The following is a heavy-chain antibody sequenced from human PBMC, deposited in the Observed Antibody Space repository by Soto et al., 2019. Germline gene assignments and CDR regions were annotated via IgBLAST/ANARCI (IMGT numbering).Heavy chain of an antibody. CDR1: GGSISDIF. V-gene: IGHV4-59*08. CDR3: AKWVSPHRAFDL. J-gene: IGHJ3*01. CDR2: AHYSRTA. Sequence: QVQLQESGPGLVLPSETLSLTCSVTGGSISDIFWNWVRRPPGKGLEWIGYAHYSRTAKYNPSLKSRVTMSLDSSKNQISLRLSPVTAADTAIYYCAKWVSPHRAFDLWGQGTMVTVSS. D-gene: IGHD1-26*01.